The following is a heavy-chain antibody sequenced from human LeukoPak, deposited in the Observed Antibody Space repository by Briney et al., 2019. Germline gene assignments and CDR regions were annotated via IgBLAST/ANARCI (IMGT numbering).Heavy chain of an antibody. CDR3: ARDRGSYSSSLVDI. CDR2: ISSSSSYI. CDR1: GFTFSSYS. D-gene: IGHD6-6*01. V-gene: IGHV3-21*01. Sequence: GGSLRLSCAASGFTFSSYSMNWVRQAPGKGLEWVSSISSSSSYIYYADSVKGRFTISRDNAKNSLYLQMNSLRAEDTAVYYCARDRGSYSSSLVDIWGQGTMVTVSS. J-gene: IGHJ3*02.